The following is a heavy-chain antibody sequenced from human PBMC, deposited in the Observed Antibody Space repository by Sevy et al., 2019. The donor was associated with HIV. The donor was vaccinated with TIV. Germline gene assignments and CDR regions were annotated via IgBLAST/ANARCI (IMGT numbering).Heavy chain of an antibody. J-gene: IGHJ5*02. V-gene: IGHV2-5*02. CDR2: LFWDDDK. CDR3: AHRTTHDFGFAFDP. CDR1: GFSLSTSGVG. Sequence: SGPTLVKPTQTLTLTCTFSGFSLSTSGVGVGWIRQPPGKALEWLALLFWDDDKRYSPSLKTRLTITKDTSKNQVVLTMTNMDPVDTATYYCAHRTTHDFGFAFDPWGQGTLVTVSS. D-gene: IGHD3-3*01.